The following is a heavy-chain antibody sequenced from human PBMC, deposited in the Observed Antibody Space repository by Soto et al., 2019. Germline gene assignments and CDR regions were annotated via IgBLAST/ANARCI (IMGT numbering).Heavy chain of an antibody. V-gene: IGHV3-11*01. CDR2: IASRDPTV. D-gene: IGHD3-22*01. CDR1: GFTFSDYY. CDR3: AREKSSSYYGMDV. Sequence: QVPLVESGGGLVRPGGSLRLSCATSGFTFSDYYMSWIRQAPGKGLEWVSYIASRDPTVYYADSVRGRFTISRDNARNLLYMQMDNLRADDTAVYYCAREKSSSYYGMDVWGQGTTVTVSS. J-gene: IGHJ6*02.